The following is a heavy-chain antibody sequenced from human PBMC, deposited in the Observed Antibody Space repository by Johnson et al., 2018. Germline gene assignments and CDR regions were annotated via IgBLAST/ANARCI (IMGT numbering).Heavy chain of an antibody. CDR2: INPSGGST. J-gene: IGHJ6*02. CDR3: AGDGLRSPLVEGATATNNYGMDV. V-gene: IGHV1-46*01. CDR1: GYTFTFYY. Sequence: QVQLVESGAEVKKPGASVKVSCKASGYTFTFYYIHWVRQAPGQGLEWMGIINPSGGSTTYAQNFQARVTMTRDTSTSTVHMEVSSLRSEDTAVYYCAGDGLRSPLVEGATATNNYGMDVWGQGTTVTVSS. D-gene: IGHD1-26*01.